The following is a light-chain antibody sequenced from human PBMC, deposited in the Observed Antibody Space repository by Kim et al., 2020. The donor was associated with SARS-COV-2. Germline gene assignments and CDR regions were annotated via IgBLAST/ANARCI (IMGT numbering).Light chain of an antibody. Sequence: LSPGERATLFCRASQSVSSDLAWYQQRPGQAPRLLIFDASTRATGIPAGFSGSGSGTDFNLTISSLQSEDFAFYYCQQYNDWPRTFGQGTKVDIK. CDR3: QQYNDWPRT. J-gene: IGKJ1*01. CDR2: DAS. V-gene: IGKV3-15*01. CDR1: QSVSSD.